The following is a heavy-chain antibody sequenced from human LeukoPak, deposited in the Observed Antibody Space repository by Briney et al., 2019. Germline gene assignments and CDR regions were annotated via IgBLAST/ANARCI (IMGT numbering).Heavy chain of an antibody. Sequence: GGSLRLSCAASGFTFSSYGMNWVRQAPGKGLEWLSYTSSSSRTIYYADSVKGRFTISRDNAKNSLYLQMNSLRDEDTAVYYCARQHYYYYGMDVWGQGTTVTVSS. CDR1: GFTFSSYG. CDR3: ARQHYYYYGMDV. V-gene: IGHV3-48*02. CDR2: TSSSSRTI. J-gene: IGHJ6*02.